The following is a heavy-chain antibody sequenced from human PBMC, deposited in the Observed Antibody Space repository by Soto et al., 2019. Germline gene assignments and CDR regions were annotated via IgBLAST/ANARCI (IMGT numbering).Heavy chain of an antibody. Sequence: XGSLRLSCAASGFTFSSYTMSWVHQAPGKGLEWVSAISGSGDYTYYADSVKGRFTISRDNSKNTLYLQMNSLRAEDTAFYYCAKPQWELLDWGQGTLVTVSS. J-gene: IGHJ4*02. CDR1: GFTFSSYT. V-gene: IGHV3-23*01. CDR3: AKPQWELLD. D-gene: IGHD1-26*01. CDR2: ISGSGDYT.